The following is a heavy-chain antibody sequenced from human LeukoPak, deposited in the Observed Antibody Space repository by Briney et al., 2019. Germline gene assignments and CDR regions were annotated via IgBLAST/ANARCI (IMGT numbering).Heavy chain of an antibody. CDR3: ARVRDIAVAGTMDL. CDR1: GGTFSSYA. Sequence: ASVKVSCKASGGTFSSYAISWVRQAPGQGLEWMGRIIPILGIANYAQKFQGRVTITADKSTSTAYMELSSLRSEDTAVYYCARVRDIAVAGTMDLWGRGTLVTVSS. CDR2: IIPILGIA. V-gene: IGHV1-69*04. J-gene: IGHJ2*01. D-gene: IGHD6-19*01.